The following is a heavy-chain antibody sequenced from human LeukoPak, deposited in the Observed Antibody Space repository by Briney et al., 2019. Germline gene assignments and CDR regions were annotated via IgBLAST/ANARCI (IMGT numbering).Heavy chain of an antibody. CDR2: IHYTVST. D-gene: IGHD6-13*01. CDR1: GSSIRSYY. CDR3: ARHSSSWYPDY. V-gene: IGHV4-59*08. J-gene: IGHJ4*02. Sequence: PSETLSLTCTVSGSSIRSYYWSWIRQPPGKGLEWIGYIHYTVSTNYNPSLKSRVTISVDTSKNQFSLQLSSVTATDTAVYFCARHSSSWYPDYWGQGTLVTVSS.